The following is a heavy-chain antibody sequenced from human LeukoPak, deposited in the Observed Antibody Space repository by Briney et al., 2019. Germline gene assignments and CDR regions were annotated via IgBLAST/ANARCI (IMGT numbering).Heavy chain of an antibody. CDR3: AREVGWELLNFDY. CDR2: ISAYNGNT. J-gene: IGHJ4*02. V-gene: IGHV1-18*01. D-gene: IGHD1-26*01. CDR1: GYTFTSYG. Sequence: GASVKVSCKASGYTFTSYGISWVRQAPGQGLEWMGWISAYNGNTNYAQKFQGRVTITRDTSASTAYMELSSLRSEDTAVYYCAREVGWELLNFDYWGQGTLVTVSS.